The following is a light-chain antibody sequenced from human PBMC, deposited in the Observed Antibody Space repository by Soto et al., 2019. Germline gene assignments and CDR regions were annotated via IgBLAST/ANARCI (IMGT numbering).Light chain of an antibody. J-gene: IGLJ1*01. CDR1: SSDVGSYSL. CDR3: LSYSGSYV. CDR2: EDN. V-gene: IGLV2-23*01. Sequence: QSALTQPASVSGSPGQSITISCTGISSDVGSYSLVSWYQQHPGKAPKAMIYEDNKRPSGVSDRFSGSKSGNTASLTISGLQAEDEADYYCLSYSGSYVFGTGTKLTV.